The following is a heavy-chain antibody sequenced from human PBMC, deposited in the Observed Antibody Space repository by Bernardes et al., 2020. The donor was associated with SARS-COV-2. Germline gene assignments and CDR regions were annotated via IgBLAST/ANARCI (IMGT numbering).Heavy chain of an antibody. CDR3: ARAAVADIFGGAFDI. CDR1: GYTFTGYY. Sequence: ASVKVSCKASGYTFTGYYMHWVRQAPGQGLEWMGWINPNSGGTNYAQKFQGRVTMTRDTSISTAYMELSRLRSDDTAVYYCARAAVADIFGGAFDIWGQGTMVTVSS. J-gene: IGHJ3*02. V-gene: IGHV1-2*02. D-gene: IGHD3-10*02. CDR2: INPNSGGT.